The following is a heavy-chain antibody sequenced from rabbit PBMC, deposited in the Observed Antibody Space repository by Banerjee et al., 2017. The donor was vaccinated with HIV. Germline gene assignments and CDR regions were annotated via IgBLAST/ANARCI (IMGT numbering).Heavy chain of an antibody. V-gene: IGHV1S45*01. CDR3: ARGPSGGAYGNL. D-gene: IGHD1-1*01. CDR1: GIDFSSDYY. CDR2: IYTGSGNT. Sequence: QQQLEESGGGLVKPGGTLTLTCKASGIDFSSDYYMCWVRQAPGKGLEWIACIYTGSGNTYYASWAKGRFTISKTSSTTVTLQMTSLTAADTAIYFCARGPSGGAYGNLWGQGTLVTVS. J-gene: IGHJ4*01.